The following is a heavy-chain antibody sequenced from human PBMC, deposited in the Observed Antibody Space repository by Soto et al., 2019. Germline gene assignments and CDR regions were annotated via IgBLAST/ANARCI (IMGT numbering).Heavy chain of an antibody. V-gene: IGHV1-18*01. CDR2: ISAYNGNT. Sequence: ASVKDSCKASGYTSTSYGISWGRQAPAQGLEWMGWISAYNGNTNYAQKLQGRVTMTTDTSTSTAYMELRSLRSDDTAVYYCARNEIMITFGGVIAGLNDAFDIWGQGTMVTVSS. CDR3: ARNEIMITFGGVIAGLNDAFDI. D-gene: IGHD3-16*02. CDR1: GYTSTSYG. J-gene: IGHJ3*02.